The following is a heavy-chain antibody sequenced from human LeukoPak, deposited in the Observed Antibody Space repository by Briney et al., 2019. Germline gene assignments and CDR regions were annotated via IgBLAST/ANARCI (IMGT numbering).Heavy chain of an antibody. CDR3: ARDAYSYGPVVLN. V-gene: IGHV1-24*01. Sequence: ASVKVSCKVSGYTLTELSMHWVRQAPGKGLEWMGGFDPEDGETIYAQKFQGRVTMTRDTSISTAYMELSRLRSDDTAVYYCARDAYSYGPVVLNWGQGTLVTVSS. CDR2: FDPEDGET. CDR1: GYTLTELS. D-gene: IGHD5-18*01. J-gene: IGHJ4*02.